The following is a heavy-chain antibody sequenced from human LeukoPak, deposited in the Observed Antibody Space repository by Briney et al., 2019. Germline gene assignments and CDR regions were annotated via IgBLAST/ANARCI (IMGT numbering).Heavy chain of an antibody. V-gene: IGHV3-30*14. Sequence: GRSLRLSCAASGFTFSNYAIHWVRQAPGKGLEWVSVISYDGTNKYYADSVKGRFTISRDNSKNTLYLQMNSLRVEDTAVYYCAKTGNPATGDYWGQGTLVTVSS. J-gene: IGHJ4*02. CDR1: GFTFSNYA. CDR2: ISYDGTNK. CDR3: AKTGNPATGDY. D-gene: IGHD1-1*01.